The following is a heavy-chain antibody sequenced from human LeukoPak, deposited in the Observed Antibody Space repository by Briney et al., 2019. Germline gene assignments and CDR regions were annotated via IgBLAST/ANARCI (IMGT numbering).Heavy chain of an antibody. Sequence: GGSLRLSCAASGFTFSSYAMNWVRQAPGKGLEWVSVISGSGGSTYYADSVKGRFTISRDNSKNTLYLQMNSLRAEDTAVYYCAKDRYCSSTTCYAGGLDYWGQGTLVTVSS. V-gene: IGHV3-23*01. CDR2: ISGSGGST. CDR1: GFTFSSYA. CDR3: AKDRYCSSTTCYAGGLDY. J-gene: IGHJ4*02. D-gene: IGHD2-2*01.